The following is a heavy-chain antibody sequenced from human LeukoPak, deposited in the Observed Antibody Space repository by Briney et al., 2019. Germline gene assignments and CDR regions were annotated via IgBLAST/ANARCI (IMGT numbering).Heavy chain of an antibody. D-gene: IGHD6-19*01. CDR3: AGAGYSSGWNVFDF. V-gene: IGHV4-39*01. CDR2: IYYSGST. J-gene: IGHJ4*02. Sequence: SETLSLTCTVSGGSISSTIYYWGWLRPPPGKGLEWIGTIYYSGSTYYNPSLKSLLTISVDTSKNKFSLELTSVTAADTYVYYCAGAGYSSGWNVFDFWGQGTLVTVSS. CDR1: GGSISSTIYY.